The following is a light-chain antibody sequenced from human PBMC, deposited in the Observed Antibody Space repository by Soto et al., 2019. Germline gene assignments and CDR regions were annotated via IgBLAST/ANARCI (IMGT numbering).Light chain of an antibody. Sequence: DIQLTQSPSTLSASVGDRVTITCRASQSISNWVVWYQQKPGKAPKFLIYDASTLESGVPSRFSGSGYGTEFTLTISSLQPEDGATYYCQQDNRYSVHFGGGTKVEMK. V-gene: IGKV1-5*03. CDR1: QSISNW. CDR3: QQDNRYSVH. CDR2: DAS. J-gene: IGKJ4*01.